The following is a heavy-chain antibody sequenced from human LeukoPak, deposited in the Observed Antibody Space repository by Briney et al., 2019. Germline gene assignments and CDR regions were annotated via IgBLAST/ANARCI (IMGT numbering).Heavy chain of an antibody. CDR3: AREAWGSSCSDY. V-gene: IGHV1-8*01. CDR1: GYTFTSYD. CDR2: MNPNSGNT. J-gene: IGHJ4*02. D-gene: IGHD6-13*01. Sequence: GASVKVSCKASGYTFTSYDINWVRQATGQGPEWMGWMNPNSGNTGYAQKFQGRVTMTRNTSISTAYMELSSLRSEDTAVYYCAREAWGSSCSDYWGQGTLVTVSP.